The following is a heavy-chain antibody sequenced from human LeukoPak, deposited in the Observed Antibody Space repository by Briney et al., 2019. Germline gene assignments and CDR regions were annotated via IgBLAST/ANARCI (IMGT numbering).Heavy chain of an antibody. J-gene: IGHJ4*02. CDR3: ARRLARGDTMIVNSYFDY. Sequence: PSETLSLTCTVSGGSISSSSYYWGWIRQPPGKGLEWIGTIYYSGTTYYNPSLKSRVTISVDTSKNQFSLKLSSVTAADTAVYYCARRLARGDTMIVNSYFDYWGQGTLVTVSS. CDR1: GGSISSSSYY. CDR2: IYYSGTT. V-gene: IGHV4-39*01. D-gene: IGHD3-22*01.